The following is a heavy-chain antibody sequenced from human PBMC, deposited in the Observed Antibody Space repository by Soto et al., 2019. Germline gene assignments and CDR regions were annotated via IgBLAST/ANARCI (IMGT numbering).Heavy chain of an antibody. D-gene: IGHD1-26*01. J-gene: IGHJ4*02. CDR1: GGPVSSGSYY. CDR2: IYYSGST. CDR3: AREPARGATTVSFDY. V-gene: IGHV4-61*01. Sequence: SETLSLTCTVSGGPVSSGSYYWSWIRQPPGKGLEWIGYIYYSGSTNYNPSLKSRVTISVDTSKNQFSLKLSSVTAADTAVYYCAREPARGATTVSFDYWGQGTLVTVSS.